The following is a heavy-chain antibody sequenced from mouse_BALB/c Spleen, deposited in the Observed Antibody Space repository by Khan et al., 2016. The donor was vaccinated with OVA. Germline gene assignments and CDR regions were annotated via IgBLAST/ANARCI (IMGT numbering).Heavy chain of an antibody. J-gene: IGHJ3*01. D-gene: IGHD2-4*01. V-gene: IGHV3-2*02. Sequence: VQLKQSGPGLVKPSQSLSLTCTVTGYSITSEFAWNWIRQFPGNKLEWMGYISYSGNTRYNPSLKSLISITRDTSRNPFFLQLNSVTTEDTATYYCARKDYYDYDPFPYWGQGTLVTGSA. CDR2: ISYSGNT. CDR1: GYSITSEFA. CDR3: ARKDYYDYDPFPY.